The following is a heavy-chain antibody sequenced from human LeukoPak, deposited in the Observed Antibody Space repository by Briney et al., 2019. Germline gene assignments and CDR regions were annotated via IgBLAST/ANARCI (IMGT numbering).Heavy chain of an antibody. D-gene: IGHD1-26*01. CDR1: GGTFSSYA. J-gene: IGHJ3*02. CDR3: ARAPGSFGAFDI. Sequence: GASVKVSCKSSGGTFSSYAISWVRQAPGQELEWMGRIIPILGIANYAQKFQGRVTITADESTSTAYMELSSLRSEDTAVYYCARAPGSFGAFDIWGQGTMVTVSS. V-gene: IGHV1-69*04. CDR2: IIPILGIA.